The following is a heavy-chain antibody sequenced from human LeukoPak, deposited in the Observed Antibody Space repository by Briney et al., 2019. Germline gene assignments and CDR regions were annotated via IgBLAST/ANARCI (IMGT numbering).Heavy chain of an antibody. CDR2: IYSSGST. CDR1: GGSISSYY. D-gene: IGHD2-2*01. V-gene: IGHV4-4*07. J-gene: IGHJ4*02. Sequence: SETLSLTCTVSGGSISSYYWSWIRQPAGKVLEWIGRIYSSGSTNYNPSLKSRITISVDTSKNQFSLKLTSVTAADTAVYFCARDSAAAPYYFDYWGQGTLVTASS. CDR3: ARDSAAAPYYFDY.